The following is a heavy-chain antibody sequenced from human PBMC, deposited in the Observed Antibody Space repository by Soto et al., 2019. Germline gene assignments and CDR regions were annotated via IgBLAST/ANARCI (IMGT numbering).Heavy chain of an antibody. Sequence: SETLSLTCTVSGGSISSSSYYWVWIRQPPGKGLEWIGSIYYSGSTYYNPSLKSRVTISVDTSKNQFSLKLSSVTAADTAVYYCATLGAARPFDYWGQGTLVTVPQ. V-gene: IGHV4-39*01. CDR3: ATLGAARPFDY. J-gene: IGHJ4*02. CDR1: GGSISSSSYY. CDR2: IYYSGST. D-gene: IGHD6-6*01.